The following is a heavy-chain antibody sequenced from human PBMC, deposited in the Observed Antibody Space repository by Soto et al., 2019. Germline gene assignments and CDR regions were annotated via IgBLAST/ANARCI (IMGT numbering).Heavy chain of an antibody. CDR1: GGTFSSYA. CDR3: AREWVVVVSPYYYYGMDV. J-gene: IGHJ6*02. CDR2: IIPIFGTA. D-gene: IGHD2-15*01. V-gene: IGHV1-69*01. Sequence: QVQLVQSGAEVKKPGSSVKVSCKASGGTFSSYAISWVRQAPGQGLEGMGGIIPIFGTANYAQKFQGRVTITADESTSTAYMELSSLRSEDTAVYYCAREWVVVVSPYYYYGMDVWGQGTTVTVSS.